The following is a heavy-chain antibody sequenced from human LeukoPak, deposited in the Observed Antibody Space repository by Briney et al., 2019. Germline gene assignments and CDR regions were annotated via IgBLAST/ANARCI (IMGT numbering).Heavy chain of an antibody. J-gene: IGHJ5*02. Sequence: GGSLRLSCAASGLTVSSNYMTWVRQAPGKGLEWGSIIHTNGNTYYADSVKGRFTISRDNSKNTLYLQMNSLRTEDTAVYYCASSRTAASSNWFDPWGQGTLVTVSS. D-gene: IGHD6-13*01. CDR2: IHTNGNT. CDR3: ASSRTAASSNWFDP. V-gene: IGHV3-53*01. CDR1: GLTVSSNY.